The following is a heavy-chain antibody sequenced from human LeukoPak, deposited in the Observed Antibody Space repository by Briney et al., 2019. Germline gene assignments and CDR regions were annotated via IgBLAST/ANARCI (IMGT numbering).Heavy chain of an antibody. D-gene: IGHD6-19*01. CDR3: ARVAVADYYGMDV. Sequence: ASVKVSCKASGYTFTSYGISWPRQAPGQGLEWMGWISVSNGNTNYAQKLQGRVTMTTDTSTSTAYMELRSLRSDDTAVYYCARVAVADYYGMDVWGQGTTVTVSS. J-gene: IGHJ6*02. V-gene: IGHV1-18*01. CDR1: GYTFTSYG. CDR2: ISVSNGNT.